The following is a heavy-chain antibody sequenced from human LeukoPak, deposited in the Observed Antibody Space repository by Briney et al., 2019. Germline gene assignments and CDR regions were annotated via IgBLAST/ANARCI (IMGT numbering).Heavy chain of an antibody. CDR2: ISGSGSST. CDR1: GFTFSSYA. CDR3: AKVVVGATNYFDY. J-gene: IGHJ4*02. Sequence: GGSLRLSCAASGFTFSSYAMSWVRQAPGKGLEWVSAISGSGSSTYYADSVKGRFTISRDNSKNTLYLQMNSLRAEDTAVYYCAKVVVGATNYFDYWGQGTLVTVSS. D-gene: IGHD1-26*01. V-gene: IGHV3-23*01.